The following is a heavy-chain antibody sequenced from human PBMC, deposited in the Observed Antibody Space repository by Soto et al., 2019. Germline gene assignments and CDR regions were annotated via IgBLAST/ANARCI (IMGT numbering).Heavy chain of an antibody. D-gene: IGHD3-22*01. V-gene: IGHV6-1*01. Sequence: PWRTLSLTCAISWDSVARNSAAWNWIRQSPSRGLEWLGRTFYRSKWYNDYAVSVKSRITINPDTSKNQFSLQLNSVTPEDTAVYYCAREIYDDYDSSGFDHWGQGTLVTVSS. J-gene: IGHJ4*02. CDR2: TFYRSKWYN. CDR3: AREIYDDYDSSGFDH. CDR1: WDSVARNSAA.